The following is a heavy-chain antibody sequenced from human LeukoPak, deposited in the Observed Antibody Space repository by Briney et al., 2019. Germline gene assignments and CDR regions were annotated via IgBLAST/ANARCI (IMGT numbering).Heavy chain of an antibody. J-gene: IGHJ5*02. CDR2: INPSGGST. Sequence: ASVKVSCKASGYTFTSYYMHWVRQAPGQGLEWMGIINPSGGSTSYAQKFQGRVTMTRDTSTSTAYMELSSLRSEDTAVYYCARDRRGYCSSTSCSNWFDPWGQGTLVPVSS. CDR1: GYTFTSYY. CDR3: ARDRRGYCSSTSCSNWFDP. D-gene: IGHD2-2*01. V-gene: IGHV1-46*01.